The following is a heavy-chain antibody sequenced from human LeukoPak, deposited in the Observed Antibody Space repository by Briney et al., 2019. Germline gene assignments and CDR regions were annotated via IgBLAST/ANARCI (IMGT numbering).Heavy chain of an antibody. V-gene: IGHV3-53*01. J-gene: IGHJ4*02. D-gene: IGHD6-19*01. CDR2: VYSGGST. Sequence: PGGSLRLSCAASGFTVSTNYMNWVRQAPGKGPEWVSVVYSGGSTYYADSVKGRFTISRDNSKNTLYLQMSSLRAEDTAVYYCARGGYSSGWYRDWGQGTLVTVCS. CDR3: ARGGYSSGWYRD. CDR1: GFTVSTNY.